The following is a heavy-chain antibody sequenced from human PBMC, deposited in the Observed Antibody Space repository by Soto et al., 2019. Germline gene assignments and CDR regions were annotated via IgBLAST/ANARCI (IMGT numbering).Heavy chain of an antibody. CDR3: ARGRGYTYGSDY. Sequence: QVQLQQWGAGLLKPSETLSLTCAVYGGSFSGDYWSWIRQPPGKGPEWIGENNHSGSTNYNPSLHKRVVNSVDISNNQFSVKVVSVTAAGKAVYYCARGRGYTYGSDYWGQGTKVTVSS. D-gene: IGHD5-18*01. V-gene: IGHV4-34*01. CDR2: NNHSGST. CDR1: GGSFSGDY. J-gene: IGHJ4*02.